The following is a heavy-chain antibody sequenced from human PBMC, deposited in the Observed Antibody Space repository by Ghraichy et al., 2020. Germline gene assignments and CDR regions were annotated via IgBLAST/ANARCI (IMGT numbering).Heavy chain of an antibody. J-gene: IGHJ6*02. Sequence: GGSLRLSCAASGFTFSSYSMNWVRQAPGKGLEWVSSISSSSSYIYYADSVKGRFTISRDNAKNSLYLQMNSLRAEDTAVYYCARDRPGGLRRKGGMDVWGQGTTVTVSS. CDR1: GFTFSSYS. CDR2: ISSSSSYI. CDR3: ARDRPGGLRRKGGMDV. D-gene: IGHD4-17*01. V-gene: IGHV3-21*01.